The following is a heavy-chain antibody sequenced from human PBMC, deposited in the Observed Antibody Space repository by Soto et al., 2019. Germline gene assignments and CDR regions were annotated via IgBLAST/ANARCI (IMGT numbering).Heavy chain of an antibody. D-gene: IGHD1-26*01. V-gene: IGHV4-34*01. CDR3: ARGLVGARLAY. CDR1: GGSFSGYY. J-gene: IGHJ4*02. Sequence: QVQLQQWGAGLLKPSETLSLTCAVYGGSFSGYYWNWIRQPPGKGLEWIGEINLSGSTNYNPSLKSRVTMSLDTSKNQFSLKVSFVTDADTAVYYCARGLVGARLAYWGRGTLVTVSS. CDR2: INLSGST.